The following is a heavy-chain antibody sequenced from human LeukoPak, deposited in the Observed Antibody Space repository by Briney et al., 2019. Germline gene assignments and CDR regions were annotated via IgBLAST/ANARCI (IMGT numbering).Heavy chain of an antibody. Sequence: GRSLRLSCAASGFTFSSYGMHWVRQAPGKGLEWVAVISYDGSNKYYADSVKGRFTISRDNSKNTLYLQMNSLRAEDTAVYYCAKDGAAATTADYWGQGTLATVSS. V-gene: IGHV3-30*18. D-gene: IGHD6-13*01. J-gene: IGHJ4*02. CDR3: AKDGAAATTADY. CDR2: ISYDGSNK. CDR1: GFTFSSYG.